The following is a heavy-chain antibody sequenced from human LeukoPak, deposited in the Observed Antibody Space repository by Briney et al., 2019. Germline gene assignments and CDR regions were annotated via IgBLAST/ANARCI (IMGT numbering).Heavy chain of an antibody. Sequence: PSETLSLTCTVSGDSITSYYWSWVRQPPGKGLEWIGEINHSGSTNYNPSLKSRVTISVDTSKNQLSLKLHSVTAADTAVYYCARADRGYSGYDLFDYWGQGTLVTVSS. CDR3: ARADRGYSGYDLFDY. J-gene: IGHJ4*02. CDR1: GDSITSYY. V-gene: IGHV4-34*01. CDR2: INHSGST. D-gene: IGHD5-12*01.